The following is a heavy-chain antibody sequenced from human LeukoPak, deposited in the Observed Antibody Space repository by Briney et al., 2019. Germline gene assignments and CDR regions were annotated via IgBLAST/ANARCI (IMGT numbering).Heavy chain of an antibody. Sequence: SVKVSCTASGGTFISYAISWVRQAPRQGLEWMGGIIPIFGTANYAQKFQGRVTITADESTSTAYMELSSLRSEDTAVYYCARETLPGRSIDAFDIWGQGTMVTVSS. CDR3: ARETLPGRSIDAFDI. D-gene: IGHD2/OR15-2a*01. CDR1: GGTFISYA. J-gene: IGHJ3*02. V-gene: IGHV1-69*13. CDR2: IIPIFGTA.